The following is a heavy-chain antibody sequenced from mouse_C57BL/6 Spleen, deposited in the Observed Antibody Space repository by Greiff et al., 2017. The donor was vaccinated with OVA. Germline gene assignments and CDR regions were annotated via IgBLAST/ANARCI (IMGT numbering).Heavy chain of an antibody. V-gene: IGHV5-4*01. CDR2: ISDGGSYT. J-gene: IGHJ4*01. Sequence: DVHLVESGGGLVKPGGSLKLSCAASGFTFSSYAMSWVRQTPEKRLEWVATISDGGSYTYYPDNVKGLFTITRDNAKNNLYLQMSHLKSEDTAMYYCARDLDYGSSYGYAMDDWGQGTSVTVSS. CDR1: GFTFSSYA. D-gene: IGHD1-1*01. CDR3: ARDLDYGSSYGYAMDD.